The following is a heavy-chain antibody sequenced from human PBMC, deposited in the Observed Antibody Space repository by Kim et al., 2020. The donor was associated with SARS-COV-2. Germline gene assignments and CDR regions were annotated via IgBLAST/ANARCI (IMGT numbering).Heavy chain of an antibody. Sequence: GRSLRLSCAASGFTFSSYGMHWVRQAPGKGLEWVAVIWYDGTNEYYADSVRGRFTVSRDSSKNTLSLQMNSLRAEDTAVYYCATWRFDYWGQGTLVTVS. J-gene: IGHJ4*02. CDR2: IWYDGTNE. CDR1: GFTFSSYG. V-gene: IGHV3-33*01. CDR3: ATWRFDY. D-gene: IGHD1-1*01.